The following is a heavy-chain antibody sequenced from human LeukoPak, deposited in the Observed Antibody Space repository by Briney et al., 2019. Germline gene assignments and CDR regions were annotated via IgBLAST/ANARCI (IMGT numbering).Heavy chain of an antibody. CDR3: ATLGYCSGGSCSRRPTDY. Sequence: ASVKVSFKASGYTFTGYYMHWVRQAPGQGLEWMGRINPNSGGTNYAQKFQGRVTMTRDTSISTAYMELSRLRSDDTAVYYCATLGYCSGGSCSRRPTDYWGQGTLVTVSS. CDR1: GYTFTGYY. D-gene: IGHD2-15*01. V-gene: IGHV1-2*06. CDR2: INPNSGGT. J-gene: IGHJ4*02.